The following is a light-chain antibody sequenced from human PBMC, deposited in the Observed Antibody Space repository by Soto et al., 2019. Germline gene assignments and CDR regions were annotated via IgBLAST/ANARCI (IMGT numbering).Light chain of an antibody. V-gene: IGKV1-13*02. J-gene: IGKJ5*01. CDR3: QQFNSYPRT. CDR1: QDISSA. CDR2: DAS. Sequence: AIQLTQSPSSLSASVGDRVTITCRASQDISSAFAWYQQKPGKAPKLLIFDASSLQSGVPLRFSGSGSGTDFTLTISSLQPVDFATYYCQQFNSYPRTFGQGTRLEIK.